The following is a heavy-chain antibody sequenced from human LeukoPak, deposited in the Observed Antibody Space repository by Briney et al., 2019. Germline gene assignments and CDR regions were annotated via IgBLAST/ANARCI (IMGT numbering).Heavy chain of an antibody. CDR2: FDPEDGET. V-gene: IGHV1-24*01. J-gene: IGHJ4*02. CDR1: GYTLSQLS. D-gene: IGHD2/OR15-2a*01. Sequence: ASVKVSCKVSGYTLSQLSMHWVRQAPGKGLEWMGGFDPEDGETIYAQKFQGRVSTTEDTSTDTAYMELSSLGSDDTAVYYCATEAIYFLYWGQGTLVTVSS. CDR3: ATEAIYFLY.